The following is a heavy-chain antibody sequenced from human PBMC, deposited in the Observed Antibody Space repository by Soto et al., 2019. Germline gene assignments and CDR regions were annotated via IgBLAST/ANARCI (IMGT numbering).Heavy chain of an antibody. D-gene: IGHD3-3*01. Sequence: QVQLVESGGGVVQPGRSLRLSCAASGFNFSSYGMHWVRQAPGKGLGWVAVISYDGSNKYYADSVKGRFTISRDNSMNTLYRQMNCLRAEDTAVYYFAKVKVEWLLSGYYYYMDFWGKGTTVTDSS. J-gene: IGHJ6*03. CDR2: ISYDGSNK. V-gene: IGHV3-30*18. CDR3: AKVKVEWLLSGYYYYMDF. CDR1: GFNFSSYG.